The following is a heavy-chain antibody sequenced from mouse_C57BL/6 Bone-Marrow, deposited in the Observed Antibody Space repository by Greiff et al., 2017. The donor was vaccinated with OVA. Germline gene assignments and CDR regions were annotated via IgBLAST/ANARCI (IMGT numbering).Heavy chain of an antibody. CDR3: GRLDY. Sequence: QVQLQQPGAELVKPGASVKLSCKASGYTFTSYWMQWVKQRPGQGLAWIGEIDPSDSYTSYNQKFTGTATLTVDTSSSTAYMQLSSLTSEDSAVYYCGRLDYWGQGTTLTVSS. CDR2: IDPSDSYT. J-gene: IGHJ2*01. V-gene: IGHV1-50*01. CDR1: GYTFTSYW.